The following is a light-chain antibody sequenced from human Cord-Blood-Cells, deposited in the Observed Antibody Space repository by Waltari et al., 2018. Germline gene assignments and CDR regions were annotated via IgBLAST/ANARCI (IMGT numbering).Light chain of an antibody. CDR3: QQYYSTPYT. Sequence: DIVMTQSPDSLAASLGERATINCKSSQSVLYSSNNKNYLAWYQQKPGQPPKLLIYWASTRESGVPDRFSDSGSGTDFTLTISSLQAEDVAVYYCQQYYSTPYTFGQGTKLEIK. CDR2: WAS. J-gene: IGKJ2*01. V-gene: IGKV4-1*01. CDR1: QSVLYSSNNKNY.